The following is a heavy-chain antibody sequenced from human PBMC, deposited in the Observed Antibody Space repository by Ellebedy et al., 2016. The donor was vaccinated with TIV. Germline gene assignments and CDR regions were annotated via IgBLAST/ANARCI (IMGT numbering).Heavy chain of an antibody. CDR1: GFTFSNYW. Sequence: GESLKISCAASGFTFSNYWIHWVRQAPGKGLVWLSRINRDGSSANYADSVKGRFTISRDNSKNTLYLQMNSLRGEDTAVYYCARGGDGHNPQQLDYWGQGTLVTVSS. CDR3: ARGGDGHNPQQLDY. D-gene: IGHD5-24*01. CDR2: INRDGSSA. J-gene: IGHJ4*02. V-gene: IGHV3-74*01.